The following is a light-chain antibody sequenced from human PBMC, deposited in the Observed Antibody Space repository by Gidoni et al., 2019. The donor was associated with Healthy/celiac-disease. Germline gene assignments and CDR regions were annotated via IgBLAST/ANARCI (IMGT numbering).Light chain of an antibody. CDR3: QQSYRTPRT. CDR1: QSISSY. Sequence: DIQMTQSPSSLSASVGDRVTITCRASQSISSYLNWYQQKPGKAPKLLIYAASSLQSGVPSRFSGSGSGTDFTLTISSLQPEDFATYYCQQSYRTPRTFGQETKLEIK. J-gene: IGKJ2*01. V-gene: IGKV1-39*01. CDR2: AAS.